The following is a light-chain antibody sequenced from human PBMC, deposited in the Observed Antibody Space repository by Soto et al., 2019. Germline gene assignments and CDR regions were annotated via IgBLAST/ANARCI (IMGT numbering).Light chain of an antibody. J-gene: IGKJ2*01. CDR3: QQSYSIPYT. Sequence: DIQMTQSPSSLSASVEDRVTITCRASQSISTYLNWYQQKPGKAPKLLIYAASSLQSGVPSRFSGSGSGTDFTLTISSLQPEDFATYYCQQSYSIPYTFGQGTKLEIK. CDR1: QSISTY. CDR2: AAS. V-gene: IGKV1-39*01.